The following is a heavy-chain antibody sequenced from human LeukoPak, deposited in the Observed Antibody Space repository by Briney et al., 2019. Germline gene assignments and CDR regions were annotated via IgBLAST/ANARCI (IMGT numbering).Heavy chain of an antibody. D-gene: IGHD1-26*01. CDR3: ARTAGWSFGFDY. CDR1: GGSISSGGYY. J-gene: IGHJ4*02. Sequence: MPSETLSLTCSVSGGSISSGGYYWTWIRQYPGKGLEWIGYIYNSGTTYYNPSLQSRVTISGDTSKNQFSLKLSSVTAADTAVYYCARTAGWSFGFDYWGQGTLVTVSS. V-gene: IGHV4-31*03. CDR2: IYNSGTT.